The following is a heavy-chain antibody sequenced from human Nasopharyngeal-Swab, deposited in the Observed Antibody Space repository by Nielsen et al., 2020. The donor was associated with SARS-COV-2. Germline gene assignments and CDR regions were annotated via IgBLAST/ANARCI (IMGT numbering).Heavy chain of an antibody. CDR3: ARDWTKFDP. J-gene: IGHJ5*02. D-gene: IGHD2-8*01. V-gene: IGHV1-8*01. CDR2: MNPNSGNT. Sequence: WVRQAPGQGLEWMGWMNPNSGNTGYAQKFQGRVTMTRNTSISTAYMKLSSLRSEDTAVYYCARDWTKFDPWGQGTLVTVSS.